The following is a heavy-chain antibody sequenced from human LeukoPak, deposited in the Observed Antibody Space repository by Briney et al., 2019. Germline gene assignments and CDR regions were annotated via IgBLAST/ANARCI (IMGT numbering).Heavy chain of an antibody. D-gene: IGHD6-13*01. CDR2: ISYDGSNK. Sequence: GRSLRLSCAASAFTFSSYAMHWVRQAPGKGLEWVAVISYDGSNKYYADSVKGRFTISRDNSKNTLYLQMNSLRAEDTAVYYCARDEGIAAAGTDYWGQGTLVTVSS. CDR1: AFTFSSYA. V-gene: IGHV3-30-3*01. J-gene: IGHJ4*02. CDR3: ARDEGIAAAGTDY.